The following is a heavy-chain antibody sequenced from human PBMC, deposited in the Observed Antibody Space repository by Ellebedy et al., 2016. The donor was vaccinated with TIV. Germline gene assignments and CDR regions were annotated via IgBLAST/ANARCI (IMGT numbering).Heavy chain of an antibody. D-gene: IGHD1-26*01. CDR3: ARGMVGATGEAAFDI. CDR1: GYTFTSYY. J-gene: IGHJ3*02. Sequence: ASVKVSCXASGYTFTSYYMHWVRQAPGQGLEWMGIINPSGGSTSYAQKFQGRVTMTRDTSTSTVYMELSSLRSEDTAVYYCARGMVGATGEAAFDIWGQGTMVTVSS. CDR2: INPSGGST. V-gene: IGHV1-46*01.